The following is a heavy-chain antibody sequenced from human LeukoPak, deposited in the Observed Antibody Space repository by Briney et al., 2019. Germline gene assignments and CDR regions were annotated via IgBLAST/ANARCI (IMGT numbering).Heavy chain of an antibody. V-gene: IGHV3-30*02. Sequence: PGGSLRLSCAASGFTFSSFGMHWVRQAPGKGLEWVAFTRYDGSNDYYADSVKGRLTISRDNSKNTLYLQMNSLRAEDTAVYYCAKAGSGYSGDYFDYWGQGTLVTVSS. CDR3: AKAGSGYSGDYFDY. CDR2: TRYDGSND. D-gene: IGHD2-15*01. CDR1: GFTFSSFG. J-gene: IGHJ4*02.